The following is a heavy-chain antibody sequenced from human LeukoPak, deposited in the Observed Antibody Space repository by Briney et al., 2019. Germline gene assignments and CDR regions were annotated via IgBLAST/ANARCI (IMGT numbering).Heavy chain of an antibody. CDR3: AKRGEGVSNRWYMNNWFDP. V-gene: IGHV3-74*01. CDR1: GFTFSSYW. J-gene: IGHJ5*02. CDR2: INSDGSST. Sequence: AGGSLRLSCAASGFTFSSYWMHWVRQAPGKGLVWVSRINSDGSSTSYADSVKGRFTISRDNSKNTLYLQMNSLRAEDTAVYYCAKRGEGVSNRWYMNNWFDPWGQGTRVTVSS. D-gene: IGHD6-13*01.